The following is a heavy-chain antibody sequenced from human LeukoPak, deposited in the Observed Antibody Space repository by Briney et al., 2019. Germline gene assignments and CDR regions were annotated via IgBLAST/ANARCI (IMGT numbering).Heavy chain of an antibody. Sequence: SVKVSCKASGGTFSSYAISWVRQAPGQGLEWMGGIIPIFGTANYAQKFQGRVTITADESTSTAYMELSSLRSEDTAVYYCARSYYDILGAFDYWGQGTLVTVSP. D-gene: IGHD3-9*01. CDR1: GGTFSSYA. J-gene: IGHJ4*02. CDR3: ARSYYDILGAFDY. CDR2: IIPIFGTA. V-gene: IGHV1-69*01.